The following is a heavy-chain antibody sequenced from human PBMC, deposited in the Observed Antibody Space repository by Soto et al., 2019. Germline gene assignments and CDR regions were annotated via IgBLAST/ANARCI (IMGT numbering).Heavy chain of an antibody. Sequence: GGSLRLSCEASGFTFSRHGMHWVRQAPGKGLEWVSVIWFDGSNEYYGDSVKGRFTVSRDNSKNTLYLEMNSLRVEDTAVYYCARDAQATFDVWGPGTMVTVSS. J-gene: IGHJ3*01. CDR2: IWFDGSNE. CDR3: ARDAQATFDV. V-gene: IGHV3-33*01. CDR1: GFTFSRHG. D-gene: IGHD1-26*01.